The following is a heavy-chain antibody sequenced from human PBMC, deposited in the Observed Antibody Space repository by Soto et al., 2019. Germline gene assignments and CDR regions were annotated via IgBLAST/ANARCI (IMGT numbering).Heavy chain of an antibody. Sequence: QVQLVESGGGVVQPGRSLRLSCVVSGFTFNRYGMHWVRQVPGKGLEWVAVIWYDGSNKYYADSVKGRFTVSRDNSKNTLSLQMDSLRAEDTSVYDCAEDRDPFRVASTQDSWGQGTLVTVSS. J-gene: IGHJ5*01. CDR1: GFTFNRYG. CDR3: AEDRDPFRVASTQDS. CDR2: IWYDGSNK. V-gene: IGHV3-33*06.